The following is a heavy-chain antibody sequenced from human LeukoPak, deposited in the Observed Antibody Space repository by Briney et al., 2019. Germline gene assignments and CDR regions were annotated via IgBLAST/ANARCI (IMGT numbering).Heavy chain of an antibody. J-gene: IGHJ4*02. CDR3: ARAPPFGSGSDYFDY. CDR2: VKKDASEK. D-gene: IGHD3-10*01. Sequence: GGSLRLSCAASGFTFSNNWMTWVRQAPGKGLEWVASVKKDASEKYYVDSVKDRFTISRDNAENSLYLQMSSLRVEDTAVYYCARAPPFGSGSDYFDYGGKEPRVPVS. V-gene: IGHV3-7*04. CDR1: GFTFSNNW.